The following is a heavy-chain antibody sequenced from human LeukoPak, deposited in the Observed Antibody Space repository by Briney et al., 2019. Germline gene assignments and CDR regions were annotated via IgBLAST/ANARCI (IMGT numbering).Heavy chain of an antibody. Sequence: SETLSLTCTVSGGSISSSSYYWGWIRQPPGKGLEWIGSIYYSGSTYYNPSLKSRVTISVDTSKNQFSLKLSSVTAADTAVYYCARNRSGFWSGYYVYYYYYMDVWGKGTTVTVSS. J-gene: IGHJ6*03. CDR3: ARNRSGFWSGYYVYYYYYMDV. CDR1: GGSISSSSYY. CDR2: IYYSGST. V-gene: IGHV4-39*07. D-gene: IGHD3-3*01.